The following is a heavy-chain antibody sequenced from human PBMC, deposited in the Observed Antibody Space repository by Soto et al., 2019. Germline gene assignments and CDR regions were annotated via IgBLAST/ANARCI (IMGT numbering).Heavy chain of an antibody. D-gene: IGHD6-6*01. Sequence: QLQLQESGPGLVKPSETLSLTCTVSGDSITSSSHYWGWIRQPPGKGLECIANISYEGNTYYNPSLKSRVAISLDTSKNPVSLRLNSVTAADTAVYYCARSSIEPRVFMYPFDSWGQGTLVTVSS. V-gene: IGHV4-39*01. CDR3: ARSSIEPRVFMYPFDS. CDR2: ISYEGNT. CDR1: GDSITSSSHY. J-gene: IGHJ4*02.